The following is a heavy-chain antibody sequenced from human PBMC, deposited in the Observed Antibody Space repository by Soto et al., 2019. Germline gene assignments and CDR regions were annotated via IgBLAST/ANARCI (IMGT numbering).Heavy chain of an antibody. Sequence: GGSLRLSCAASGFIFSTYSMNWVRQAPGKGLEWVSSISSSSSTTYYTDSVKGRFTISRDNSKNTLYLQMNSLRAEDTAVYYCAKTHTRPNWFDPWGQGTLVTVSS. D-gene: IGHD3-3*01. CDR1: GFIFSTYS. CDR2: ISSSSSTT. CDR3: AKTHTRPNWFDP. J-gene: IGHJ5*02. V-gene: IGHV3-23*01.